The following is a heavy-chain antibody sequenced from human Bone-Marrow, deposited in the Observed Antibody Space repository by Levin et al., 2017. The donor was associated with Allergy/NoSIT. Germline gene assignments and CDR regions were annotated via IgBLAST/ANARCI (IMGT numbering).Heavy chain of an antibody. Sequence: SGPTLVKPTQTLTLTCTFSGFSLTTNGVGVGWIRQPPGKALEWLAPIYWDDDKRYSPSLKTRLTITRDTSKNQVVLTMADMDPGDTATYYCAHRVGGRSSNWFDPWGQGALVTVSS. CDR1: GFSLTTNGVG. CDR2: IYWDDDK. D-gene: IGHD4-23*01. CDR3: AHRVGGRSSNWFDP. V-gene: IGHV2-5*02. J-gene: IGHJ5*02.